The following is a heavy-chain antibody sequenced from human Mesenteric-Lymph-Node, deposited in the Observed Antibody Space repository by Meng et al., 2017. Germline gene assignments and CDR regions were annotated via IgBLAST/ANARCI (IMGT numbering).Heavy chain of an antibody. J-gene: IGHJ5*02. Sequence: ASVKVSCKTSGGTFSSYAISWVRQAPGQGLEWVGRVNPHSGGTDYAQKFHDRVTMTRDRSITTVYMELHSLSSDDTAVYYCVRDSLLSWGQGTLVTVSS. CDR1: GGTFSSYA. CDR3: VRDSLLS. D-gene: IGHD3-10*01. CDR2: VNPHSGGT. V-gene: IGHV1-2*06.